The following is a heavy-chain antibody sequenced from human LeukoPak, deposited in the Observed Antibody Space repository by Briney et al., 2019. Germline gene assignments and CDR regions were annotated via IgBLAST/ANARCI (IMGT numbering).Heavy chain of an antibody. D-gene: IGHD3-22*01. Sequence: ASVKVSCKASGYTFTSYGISWVRQAPGQGLEWMGWISTYNGHTNYARKLQGRVTMTTDTSTSTAYMELRSLRSDDTAVYYCARSYYYDSSGYPRHFDYWGQGTLVTVSS. J-gene: IGHJ4*02. CDR1: GYTFTSYG. CDR3: ARSYYYDSSGYPRHFDY. V-gene: IGHV1-18*01. CDR2: ISTYNGHT.